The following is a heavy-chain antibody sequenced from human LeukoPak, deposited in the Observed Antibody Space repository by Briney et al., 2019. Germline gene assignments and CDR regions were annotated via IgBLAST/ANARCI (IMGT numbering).Heavy chain of an antibody. D-gene: IGHD1-1*01. CDR3: ARITTNGYFES. J-gene: IGHJ4*02. Sequence: GGSLRLSCAASGFTFSSFWMGWVRQAPGKGLEWVASIKYDESEKHHVDSVKGRFTISRDNARNSLYLQMNSLRAQDTAVYYCARITTNGYFESWGQGTLVTVSS. CDR1: GFTFSSFW. V-gene: IGHV3-7*01. CDR2: IKYDESEK.